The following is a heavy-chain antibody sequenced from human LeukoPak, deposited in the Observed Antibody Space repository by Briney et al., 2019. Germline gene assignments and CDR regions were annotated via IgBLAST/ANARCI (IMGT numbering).Heavy chain of an antibody. CDR1: GNTFHSYD. V-gene: IGHV1-8*01. J-gene: IGHJ4*02. Sequence: ASVKVSCKDSGNTFHSYDINWVRKATGQGLEWVGWMNPNSGNTDYAQKFQGRLTLTSDTSRGTAYLELSSLRSEDTAVYYCSSGHASGDWGQGTPVTVSS. CDR3: SSGHASGD. CDR2: MNPNSGNT. D-gene: IGHD6-25*01.